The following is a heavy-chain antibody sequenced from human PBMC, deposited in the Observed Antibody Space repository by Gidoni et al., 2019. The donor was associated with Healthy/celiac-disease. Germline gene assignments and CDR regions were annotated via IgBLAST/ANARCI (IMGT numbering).Heavy chain of an antibody. CDR3: ARLLGYCSGGSCHYGMDV. CDR1: GGTFSSYN. D-gene: IGHD2-15*01. V-gene: IGHV1-69*02. CDR2: IIPILGIA. J-gene: IGHJ6*02. Sequence: QVQLVQSGAEVKKPGSSVKVSCKASGGTFSSYNISWVRQAPGQGLEWMGRIIPILGIANYAQKFQGRVTITADKSTSTAYMELSSLRSEDTAVYYCARLLGYCSGGSCHYGMDVWGQGTTVTVSS.